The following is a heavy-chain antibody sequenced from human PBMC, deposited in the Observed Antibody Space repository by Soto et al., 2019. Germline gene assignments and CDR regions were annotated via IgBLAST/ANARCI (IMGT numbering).Heavy chain of an antibody. J-gene: IGHJ4*02. CDR1: GFTFSTYW. CDR3: VRGCGRASCPYFFDY. D-gene: IGHD2-2*01. CDR2: IRQDGSEK. V-gene: IGHV3-7*01. Sequence: EVQLVESGGGLVQPGGSLRLSCAASGFTFSTYWMSWVRQAPGKGLEWVATIRQDGSEKHHVDSVEGRFTISRDNAKNSMYLQTNSLRAEDTAMYYCVRGCGRASCPYFFDYWGQGTLVSASS.